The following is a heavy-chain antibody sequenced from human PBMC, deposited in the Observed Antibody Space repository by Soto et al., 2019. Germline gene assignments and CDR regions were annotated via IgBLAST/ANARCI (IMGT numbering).Heavy chain of an antibody. J-gene: IGHJ4*02. Sequence: GGSLRLSCAASGFTFSNAWMSWVRQAPGKGLEWVGRIKSKTDGGTTDYAAPVKGRFTISRDDSKNTLYLQMNSLKTEDTAVYYCTTATVVRFLEWLPYFDYWGQGTLVTVSS. CDR1: GFTFSNAW. D-gene: IGHD3-3*01. CDR2: IKSKTDGGTT. CDR3: TTATVVRFLEWLPYFDY. V-gene: IGHV3-15*01.